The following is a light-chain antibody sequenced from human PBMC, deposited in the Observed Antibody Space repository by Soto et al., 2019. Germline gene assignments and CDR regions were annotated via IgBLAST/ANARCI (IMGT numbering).Light chain of an antibody. CDR3: AAWDDSLNAWA. V-gene: IGLV1-44*01. Sequence: QSVLTQPPSASGTPGQRVTISCSGSSSHIGRNTVKWYRQLPGTAPKLLLGSSEQRASGVPDRFSGSQSGTSASLAISGLQSEDEADYICAAWDDSLNAWAFGGGTKVTVL. CDR1: SSHIGRNT. CDR2: SSE. J-gene: IGLJ3*02.